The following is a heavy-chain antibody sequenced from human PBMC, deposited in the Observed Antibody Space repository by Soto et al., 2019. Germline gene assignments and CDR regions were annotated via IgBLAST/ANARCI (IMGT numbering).Heavy chain of an antibody. Sequence: GPSVKVSCKASGYTFTSYYMHWVRRAPGQGLEWMGIINPSGGSTSYAQKFQGRVTMTRDTSTSTVYMELSSLRSEDTAVYYCARTGRSIAGSKSYYYYGMDVWGQGTTVTVSS. CDR3: ARTGRSIAGSKSYYYYGMDV. D-gene: IGHD3-10*01. J-gene: IGHJ6*02. CDR1: GYTFTSYY. V-gene: IGHV1-46*01. CDR2: INPSGGST.